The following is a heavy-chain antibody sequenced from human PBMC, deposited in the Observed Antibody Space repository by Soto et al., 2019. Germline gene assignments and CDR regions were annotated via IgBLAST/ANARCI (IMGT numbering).Heavy chain of an antibody. D-gene: IGHD3-10*01. CDR2: MYHSGST. CDR3: ARVKASGVNFDY. J-gene: IGHJ4*02. V-gene: IGHV4-30-2*01. CDR1: GGSISSGGYS. Sequence: SETLSLTCAVSGGSISSGGYSWSWIRQPPGKGLEWIGYMYHSGSTNYNPSLKSRVTISVDKSKNQFSLKLSSVTAADTAVYYCARVKASGVNFDYWGQGTLVTVSS.